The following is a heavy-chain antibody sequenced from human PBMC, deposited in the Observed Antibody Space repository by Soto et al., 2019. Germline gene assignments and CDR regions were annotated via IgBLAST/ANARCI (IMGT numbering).Heavy chain of an antibody. CDR1: GYTFTNYY. D-gene: IGHD3-10*01. J-gene: IGHJ4*02. CDR2: MTPSGGGT. Sequence: ASVKVSCKASGYTFTNYYVHWVRQAPGQGLEWMGMMTPSGGGTSYAQKFPGRVAMTTDTSTSTVYMELRSLRSEETAVYYCARESVTLVRGVIRFASWGQGALVPVSS. CDR3: ARESVTLVRGVIRFAS. V-gene: IGHV1-46*01.